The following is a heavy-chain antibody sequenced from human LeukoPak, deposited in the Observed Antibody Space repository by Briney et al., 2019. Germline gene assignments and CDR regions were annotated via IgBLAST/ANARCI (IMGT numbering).Heavy chain of an antibody. V-gene: IGHV4-34*01. CDR1: GGSFSVYY. CDR3: ARGTDYYDSSGYLGNAFDI. J-gene: IGHJ3*02. D-gene: IGHD3-22*01. Sequence: PSETLSLTCAVYGGSFSVYYWSWIRQPPGKGLEWIGEINHSGSANYNPSLKSRVTISVDTSKNQFSLKLSSVTAADTAIYYSARGTDYYDSSGYLGNAFDIWGQGTMVTVSS. CDR2: INHSGSA.